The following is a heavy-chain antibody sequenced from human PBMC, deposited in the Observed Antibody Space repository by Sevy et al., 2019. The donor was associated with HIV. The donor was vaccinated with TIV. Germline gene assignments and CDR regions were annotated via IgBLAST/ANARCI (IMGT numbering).Heavy chain of an antibody. D-gene: IGHD3-10*01. CDR1: GFTFSTYT. CDR3: ARPYGSGSWEAFDI. CDR2: ISSSSNYI. V-gene: IGHV3-21*01. J-gene: IGHJ3*02. Sequence: GGSLRLSCAASGFTFSTYTMNWVRQAPGKGLEWVASISSSSNYIYYADSVKGRFTISRENAKNSLYLQMNSLEAEDKAVYYCARPYGSGSWEAFDIWGQGTMVTVSS.